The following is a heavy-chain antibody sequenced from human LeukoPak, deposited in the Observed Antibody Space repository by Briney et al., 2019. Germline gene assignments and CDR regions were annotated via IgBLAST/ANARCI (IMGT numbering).Heavy chain of an antibody. D-gene: IGHD6-13*01. CDR3: ARAGWQQLVLFWFDP. CDR2: IYHSGST. V-gene: IGHV4-38-2*02. J-gene: IGHJ5*02. CDR1: GYSISSGYY. Sequence: SETLSLTCTVSGYSISSGYYWGWIRQPPGKGLEWIGSIYHSGSTYYNPSLKSRVTISVDTSKNQFSLRLSSVTAADTAVYYCARAGWQQLVLFWFDPWGQGTLVTVSS.